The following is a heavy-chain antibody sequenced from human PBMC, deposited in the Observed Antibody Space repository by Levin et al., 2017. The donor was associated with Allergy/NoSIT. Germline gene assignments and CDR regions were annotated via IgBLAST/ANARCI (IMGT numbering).Heavy chain of an antibody. Sequence: TGGSLRLSCTVSGGSMSGYYWSWIRQPPGKGLEWIGHIYYTGTAEYNPSLTSRVTMSVDTAKNQFSLKVNSVTAADTAVYYCARAGMRWIRGLDIRFDSWGQGTRVTVSS. CDR1: GGSMSGYY. CDR2: IYYTGTA. D-gene: IGHD3-10*01. J-gene: IGHJ5*01. V-gene: IGHV4-59*01. CDR3: ARAGMRWIRGLDIRFDS.